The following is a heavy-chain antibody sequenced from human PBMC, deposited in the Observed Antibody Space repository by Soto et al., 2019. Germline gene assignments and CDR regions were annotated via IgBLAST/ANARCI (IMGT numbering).Heavy chain of an antibody. CDR2: MNPNSGNT. Sequence: QVQLVQSGAEVKKPGASVKVSCKASGYTFTSYDINWVRQATGQGLEWMGWMNPNSGNTGYAQKCQGTVIMHRYTTIRTADIELSSLRCEETAVYYSARAYHGGTLFGVVFIRRGWFEPWGQGTLVTVSS. CDR3: ARAYHGGTLFGVVFIRRGWFEP. J-gene: IGHJ5*02. D-gene: IGHD3-3*01. CDR1: GYTFTSYD. V-gene: IGHV1-8*01.